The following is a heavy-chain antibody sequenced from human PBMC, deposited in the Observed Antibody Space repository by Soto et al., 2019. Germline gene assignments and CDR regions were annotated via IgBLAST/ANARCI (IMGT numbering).Heavy chain of an antibody. CDR2: MNPNSGNT. CDR1: GYTFATYD. CDR3: AGSDGYNFNWLDS. V-gene: IGHV1-8*01. Sequence: QVQLVQSGAEVKTPGASVKVSCKASGYTFATYDINWVRQAPGQGLEWMGWMNPNSGNTGYAQKFQGKLPMTRDTALSGAPIELSSLRNGDTAVFYWAGSDGYNFNWLDSWGQGTLVTVSA. J-gene: IGHJ5*01. D-gene: IGHD2-21*01.